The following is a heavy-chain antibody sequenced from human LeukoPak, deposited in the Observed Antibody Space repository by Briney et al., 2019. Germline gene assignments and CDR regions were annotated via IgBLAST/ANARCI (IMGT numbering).Heavy chain of an antibody. CDR1: GGSFSGYY. CDR3: ARLSVIVVVPAAIMDHWFDP. J-gene: IGHJ5*02. V-gene: IGHV4-34*01. Sequence: PSETLSLTCAVYGGSFSGYYWSWIRQPPGKGLEWIGEINHSGSTNYNPSLKSRVTISVDTSKNQSSLKLSSVTAADTAVYYCARLSVIVVVPAAIMDHWFDPWGQGTLVTVSS. D-gene: IGHD2-2*01. CDR2: INHSGST.